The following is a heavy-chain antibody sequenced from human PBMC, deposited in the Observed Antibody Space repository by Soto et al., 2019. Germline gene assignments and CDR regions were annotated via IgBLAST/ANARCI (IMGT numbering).Heavy chain of an antibody. Sequence: QVQLQESGPGLVKPSQTLSLTCTVSGGSISSGGYYWSWIRQHPGKGLEWIGYIYYSGSTYYNPSLKSRVTISVDTSKNQFSLKLSSVTAADTAVYYCARVTTPSTHYCYYMDVWGKGTTVTVSS. CDR1: GGSISSGGYY. CDR2: IYYSGST. D-gene: IGHD4-17*01. CDR3: ARVTTPSTHYCYYMDV. V-gene: IGHV4-31*03. J-gene: IGHJ6*03.